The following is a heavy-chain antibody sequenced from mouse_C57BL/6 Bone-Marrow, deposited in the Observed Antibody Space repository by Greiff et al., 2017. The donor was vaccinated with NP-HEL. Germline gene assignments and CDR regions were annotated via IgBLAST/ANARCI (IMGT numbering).Heavy chain of an antibody. D-gene: IGHD1-1*01. CDR2: IDPSDSYT. Sequence: VQLQQPGAELVKPGASVKLSCKASGYTFTTYWMQWVKQRPGPGLEWIGEIDPSDSYTNYNQKFKGKATLTVATSSSTANRQLSSLTSEDAAVYYCARKAYYGRSYEFAYWGQGTLVTVSA. J-gene: IGHJ3*01. CDR1: GYTFTTYW. V-gene: IGHV1-50*01. CDR3: ARKAYYGRSYEFAY.